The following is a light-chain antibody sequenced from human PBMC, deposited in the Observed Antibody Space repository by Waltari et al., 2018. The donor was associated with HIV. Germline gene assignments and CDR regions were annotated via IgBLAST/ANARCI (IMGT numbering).Light chain of an antibody. CDR1: QSVRYC. CDR2: KAS. CDR3: QEYDRSPYT. V-gene: IGKV1-5*03. J-gene: IGKJ2*01. Sequence: DFRLPQSPSPLPASRRARVTITCRSSQSVRYCLNWYQQKPGKAPKLLISKASTLKSGVPSRFSGSGSGTEFTLTISSLQPDDFATYYCQEYDRSPYTFGQGTKLEIK.